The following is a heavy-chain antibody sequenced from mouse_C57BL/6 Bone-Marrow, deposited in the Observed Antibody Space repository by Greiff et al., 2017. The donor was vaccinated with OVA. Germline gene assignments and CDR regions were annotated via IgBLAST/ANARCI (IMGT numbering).Heavy chain of an antibody. CDR2: ICDGGSYT. Sequence: EVKLVESGGGLVKPGGSLKLSCAASGFTFSSYAISWVRQTPEKGLEWVATICDGGSYTYYPDNVKGRFTLARDDAKNNLYLQMSHLKSEDTAMYYCAREYYYGSSPYAMDYWGQGTSVTVSS. CDR1: GFTFSSYA. CDR3: AREYYYGSSPYAMDY. J-gene: IGHJ4*01. V-gene: IGHV5-4*01. D-gene: IGHD1-1*01.